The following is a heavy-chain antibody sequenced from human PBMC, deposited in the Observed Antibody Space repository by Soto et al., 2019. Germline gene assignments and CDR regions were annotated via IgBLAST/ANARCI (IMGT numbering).Heavy chain of an antibody. D-gene: IGHD3-10*01. CDR2: IYNDGTYS. Sequence: GGSLRLSCAASGFIFKMYWMHWVRQSPGKGLVWISRIYNDGTYSDYADSVRGRFTISRDNVNGTLYLQMNNLRAEDSGLYYCTRGPRPISTGTGAYWGQGTQVTVSS. CDR3: TRGPRPISTGTGAY. CDR1: GFIFKMYW. J-gene: IGHJ4*02. V-gene: IGHV3-74*01.